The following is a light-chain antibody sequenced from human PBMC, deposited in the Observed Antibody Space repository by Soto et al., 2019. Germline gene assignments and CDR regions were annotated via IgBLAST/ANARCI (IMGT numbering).Light chain of an antibody. CDR1: SSNIGNNY. J-gene: IGLJ1*01. CDR3: GTWDSSLSAYNYV. CDR2: ENN. Sequence: QSVLTQPPSVSAAPGQKVTISCSGSSSNIGNNYVSWYQQLPGTAPKLLIYENNKRPSGIPDRFSGSKSGTSATLGITGLQTGDEADYYCGTWDSSLSAYNYVFGTGT. V-gene: IGLV1-51*02.